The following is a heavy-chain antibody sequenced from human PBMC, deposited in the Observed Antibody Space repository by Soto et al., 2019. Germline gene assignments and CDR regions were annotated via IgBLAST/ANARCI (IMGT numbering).Heavy chain of an antibody. V-gene: IGHV1-18*01. CDR2: ISAYNGNT. CDR3: ARDHSDFWSGYYLPDY. CDR1: GYTFTSYG. D-gene: IGHD3-3*01. J-gene: IGHJ4*02. Sequence: QVQLVQSGAEVKKPGASVKVSCKASGYTFTSYGISWVRQAPGQGLEWMGWISAYNGNTNYALKLQGRVTMTTDTSTSTAYMELRSLRSDDTAVYYCARDHSDFWSGYYLPDYWGQGTLVTVSS.